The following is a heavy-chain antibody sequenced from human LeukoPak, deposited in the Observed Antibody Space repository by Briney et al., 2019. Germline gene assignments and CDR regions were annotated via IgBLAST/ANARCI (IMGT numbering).Heavy chain of an antibody. D-gene: IGHD2-2*01. CDR2: IGHSGST. V-gene: IGHV4-34*01. CDR3: ARGLSGQYQLLLRQDDWFDP. Sequence: SETLSLTCAVYGGSFSGFYWSFIRQSPGKGLEWIGEIGHSGSTNYNPSLNSRVTMSVDTSKNQFSLKLSSVTAADAAVYYCARGLSGQYQLLLRQDDWFDPWGQGTLVTVSS. J-gene: IGHJ5*02. CDR1: GGSFSGFY.